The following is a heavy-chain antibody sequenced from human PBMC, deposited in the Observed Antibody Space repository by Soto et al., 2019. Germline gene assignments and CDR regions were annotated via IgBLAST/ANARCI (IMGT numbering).Heavy chain of an antibody. CDR1: GLTVSHNY. V-gene: IGHV3-66*03. J-gene: IGHJ6*02. D-gene: IGHD2-15*01. Sequence: VQLVESGGGLIQPGGSLRLSCVASGLTVSHNYMAWVRQAPEMGLEWVSILYTEGTTYYTDSVKGRFTISRDRSKTTAYLQMNNLRAEDTAVYYCARDHWDCSGGGCNPHQLNFFAMDVWGQGTTVTVSS. CDR3: ARDHWDCSGGGCNPHQLNFFAMDV. CDR2: LYTEGTT.